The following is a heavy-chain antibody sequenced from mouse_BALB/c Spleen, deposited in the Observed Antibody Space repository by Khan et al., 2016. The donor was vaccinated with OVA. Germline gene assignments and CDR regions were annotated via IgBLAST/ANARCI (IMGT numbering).Heavy chain of an antibody. D-gene: IGHD2-14*01. V-gene: IGHV9-3-1*01. CDR2: IITYTGEP. CDR1: GFTFTNYG. J-gene: IGHJ4*01. Sequence: QIQLVQSGPGLKKPGETVQISCKASGFTFTNYGVNWVRQAPGKDLKWMGWIITYTGEPTFTDDFKGRFAFSLETSASTAYLQINSLNNEDTATSYCGGVGYSGTMDFWGQGTSVTVSS. CDR3: GGVGYSGTMDF.